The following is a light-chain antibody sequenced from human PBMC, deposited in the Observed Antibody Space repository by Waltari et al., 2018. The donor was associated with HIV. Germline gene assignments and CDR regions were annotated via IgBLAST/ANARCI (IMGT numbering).Light chain of an antibody. Sequence: HSVVTQPPSASGTPGQRVTISCSESSSNIGSNHVTSYQQVPGTAPKVLIYRINRRPSGVPDRCSGSESGTSASLAISGLRSEDEADYYCAAWDDSLSGPVFGGGTKLTVL. CDR1: SSNIGSNH. CDR2: RIN. V-gene: IGLV1-47*01. J-gene: IGLJ3*02. CDR3: AAWDDSLSGPV.